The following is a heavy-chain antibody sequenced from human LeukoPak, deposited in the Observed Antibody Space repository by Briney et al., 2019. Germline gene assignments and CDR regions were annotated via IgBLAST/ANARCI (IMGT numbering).Heavy chain of an antibody. CDR1: GFTVSSNY. J-gene: IGHJ3*02. Sequence: PGGSLRLSCVVSGFTVSSNYMSWVRLAPGKGLEWVSVIYSGGSTHYADSVKGRLTISRDNSKNTLYLQMNSLRAEDTAVYYCARDLTGTTYAFDIWGQGTMVTVSS. V-gene: IGHV3-66*01. D-gene: IGHD1-7*01. CDR3: ARDLTGTTYAFDI. CDR2: IYSGGST.